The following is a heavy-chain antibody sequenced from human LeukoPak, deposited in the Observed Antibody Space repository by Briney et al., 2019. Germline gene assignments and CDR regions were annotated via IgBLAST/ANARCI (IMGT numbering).Heavy chain of an antibody. CDR1: GYTVTIYY. CDR3: ASVYRHGMDV. D-gene: IGHD4-11*01. J-gene: IGHJ6*02. CDR2: LNPSGGSS. Sequence: ASVKVSCKPSGYTVTIYYMHWVRQAPGQGLEWMAILNPSGGSSNYAQKFQGRATLTRATSTGTVYMELSSLRAEDTAVYYCASVYRHGMDVWGQGTTVIVSS. V-gene: IGHV1-46*01.